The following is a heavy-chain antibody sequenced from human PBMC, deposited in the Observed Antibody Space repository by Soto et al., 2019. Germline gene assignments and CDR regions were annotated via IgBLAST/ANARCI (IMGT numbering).Heavy chain of an antibody. CDR3: TRPPSVAGTGY. D-gene: IGHD6-19*01. CDR1: GFTFSSYA. V-gene: IGHV3-73*01. J-gene: IGHJ4*02. CDR2: IRSKANSYAT. Sequence: GGSLRLSCAASGFTFSSYAMSWVRQASGKGLEWVGRIRSKANSYATAYAASVKGRFTISRDDSKNTAYLQMNSLKTEDTAVYYCTRPPSVAGTGYWGQGTLVTVSS.